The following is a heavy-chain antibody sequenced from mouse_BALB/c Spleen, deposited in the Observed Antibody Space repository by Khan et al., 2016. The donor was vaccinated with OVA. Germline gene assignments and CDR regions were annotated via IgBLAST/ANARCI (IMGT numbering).Heavy chain of an antibody. CDR3: ARGGYAVFAY. D-gene: IGHD2-14*01. V-gene: IGHV1-81*01. J-gene: IGHJ3*01. CDR1: GYTFTDYV. Sequence: QVQLQQSGPELVKPGASLKVSCKASGYTFTDYVIGWVRQRSRQGLEWIGDIFPGSGVPYYNEKFKDRATLTADKSSNTAYMQLNSLTFEDSAAYYCARGGYAVFAYWGQGTLVTVSA. CDR2: IFPGSGVP.